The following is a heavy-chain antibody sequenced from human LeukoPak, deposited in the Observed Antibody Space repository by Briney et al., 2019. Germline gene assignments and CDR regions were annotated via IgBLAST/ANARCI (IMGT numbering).Heavy chain of an antibody. D-gene: IGHD3-22*01. CDR1: GGSISSGGYY. CDR2: THYSGST. V-gene: IGHV4-31*03. CDR3: ARVRYYDSSGHYNAFDI. J-gene: IGHJ3*02. Sequence: SETLSLTCTVSGGSISSGGYYWSWIRQHPGKGLEWIGYTHYSGSTYNNPSPKSRVTISLDTSKNHFSLRLSSVTAADTAVYYCARVRYYDSSGHYNAFDIWGQGTMVTVSS.